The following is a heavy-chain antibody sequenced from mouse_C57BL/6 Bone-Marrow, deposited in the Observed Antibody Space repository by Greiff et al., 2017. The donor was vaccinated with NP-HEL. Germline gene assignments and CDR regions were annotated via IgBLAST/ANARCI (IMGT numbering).Heavy chain of an antibody. CDR3: ARSRTKKGFDY. CDR2: IYPGDGDT. Sequence: QVQLKESGPELVKPGASVKISCKASGYAFSSSWMNWVKQRPGKGLEWIGRIYPGDGDTNYNGKFKGKATLTADKSSSTAYMQLSSLTSEDSAVYFRARSRTKKGFDYWGQGTTLTVSS. CDR1: GYAFSSSW. J-gene: IGHJ2*01. V-gene: IGHV1-82*01.